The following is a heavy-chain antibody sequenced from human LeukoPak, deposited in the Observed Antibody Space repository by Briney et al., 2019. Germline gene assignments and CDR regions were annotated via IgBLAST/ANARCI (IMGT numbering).Heavy chain of an antibody. CDR2: FDPEDGET. CDR1: GYTLTELS. J-gene: IGHJ6*02. D-gene: IGHD6-6*01. CDR3: ATEGRSRGIAAPYGMDV. V-gene: IGHV1-24*01. Sequence: GASVKVSCKVSGYTLTELSMHWVRQAPGKGLEWMGGFDPEDGETIYAQKFQGRVTMTEDTSTDTAYMELSSLRSGDTAVYYCATEGRSRGIAAPYGMDVWGQGTTVTVSS.